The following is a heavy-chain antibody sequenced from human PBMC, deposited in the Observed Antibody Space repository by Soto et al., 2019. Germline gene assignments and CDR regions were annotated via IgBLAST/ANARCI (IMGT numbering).Heavy chain of an antibody. CDR3: ASRPRYFHFDY. J-gene: IGHJ4*02. D-gene: IGHD2-21*01. V-gene: IGHV3-23*01. Sequence: EVQLLESGGGLVQPGGSLRVSCVASGFTFSNYAMNWVRQAPGKGLEWVSGISASGGDSYYGDSVKGRFTISRDNSKNTVYLQMNNLAADDTAVYYCASRPRYFHFDYWGQGTLVTVSS. CDR1: GFTFSNYA. CDR2: ISASGGDS.